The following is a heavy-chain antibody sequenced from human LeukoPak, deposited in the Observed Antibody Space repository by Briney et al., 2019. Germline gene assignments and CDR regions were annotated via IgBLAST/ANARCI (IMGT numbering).Heavy chain of an antibody. CDR3: AKDGRGGNCCNWFDP. CDR2: ISGSDGST. Sequence: GGSLRLSCAASGFTFSTYAMSWVRQAPGKGLEWVSGISGSDGSTDYADSVKGRFTISTDNSKNTLYLQMNSLRAEDTAVYHCAKDGRGGNCCNWFDPWGQGTLVTVSS. CDR1: GFTFSTYA. J-gene: IGHJ5*02. D-gene: IGHD2-15*01. V-gene: IGHV3-23*01.